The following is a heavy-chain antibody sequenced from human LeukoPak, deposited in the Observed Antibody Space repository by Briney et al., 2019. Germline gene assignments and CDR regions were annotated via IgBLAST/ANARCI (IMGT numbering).Heavy chain of an antibody. CDR3: SCDGAYGSGSSPPYYYYMDV. D-gene: IGHD3-10*01. Sequence: GGSLRPACAASGFTFRSHGMHWVRQAPGKGLEWVTFIGYDGSKKYFADSVKGRFTISRDNSKNTLYLEMNSLRVEDTAVYYCSCDGAYGSGSSPPYYYYMDVWGKGTTVTVSS. CDR1: GFTFRSHG. V-gene: IGHV3-30*02. CDR2: IGYDGSKK. J-gene: IGHJ6*03.